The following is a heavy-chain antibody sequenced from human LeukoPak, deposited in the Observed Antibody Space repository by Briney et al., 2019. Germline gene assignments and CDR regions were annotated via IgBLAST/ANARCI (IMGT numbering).Heavy chain of an antibody. V-gene: IGHV4-59*01. CDR3: ARHYYDSSGYYAPIDY. J-gene: IGHJ4*02. D-gene: IGHD3-22*01. CDR1: GGSISSYY. Sequence: SETLSLTCTVSGGSISSYYWSWIRQHPRKGLEWIGYICYSWSTSYNPSLKSRATISVDPSKNQFSMKLCSVTAADTAVYYCARHYYDSSGYYAPIDYWGQGTLVTVSS. CDR2: ICYSWST.